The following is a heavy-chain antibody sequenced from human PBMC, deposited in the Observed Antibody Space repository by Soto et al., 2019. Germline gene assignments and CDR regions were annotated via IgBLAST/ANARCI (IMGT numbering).Heavy chain of an antibody. CDR2: IYYSGST. Sequence: PSQTLSLPCTVSGGSISSYCWSWIRKPKGKGLEWIGYIYYSGSTNYNPSLKSRVTISVDTSKNQFSLKLSSVTAADTAVYYCARLDIVVVPASQKRYYYYYYYMDVWGKGTTVTVSS. D-gene: IGHD2-2*03. CDR3: ARLDIVVVPASQKRYYYYYYYMDV. V-gene: IGHV4-59*01. CDR1: GGSISSYC. J-gene: IGHJ6*03.